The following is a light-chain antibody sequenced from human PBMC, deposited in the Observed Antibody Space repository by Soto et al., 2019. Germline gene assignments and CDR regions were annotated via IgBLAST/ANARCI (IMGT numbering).Light chain of an antibody. CDR3: CSYALL. CDR2: EGT. V-gene: IGLV2-23*01. Sequence: QSALTQPASVSGSPGQSITISCTGTNSDVGTHNLVSWYQQHPGKAPKLIIYEGTKRPSGVSNRFSGSKSGNTASLTISGLLAEDEADYYCCSYALLFGTGTKVTVL. J-gene: IGLJ1*01. CDR1: NSDVGTHNL.